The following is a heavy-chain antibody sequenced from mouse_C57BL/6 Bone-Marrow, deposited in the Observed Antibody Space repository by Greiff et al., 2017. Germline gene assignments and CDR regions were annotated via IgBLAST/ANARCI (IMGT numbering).Heavy chain of an antibody. CDR1: GYTFTSYW. CDR2: INPSNGGT. Sequence: QVQLQQSGTELVKPGASVKLSCKASGYTFTSYWMHWVKQRPGQGLEWIGKINPSNGGTNYNEKFKSKATLTVDKSSSTAYMQLSSLTSEDSAVYYCARGRLRRRVDYWGQGTTLTVSS. V-gene: IGHV1-53*01. CDR3: ARGRLRRRVDY. D-gene: IGHD2-4*01. J-gene: IGHJ2*01.